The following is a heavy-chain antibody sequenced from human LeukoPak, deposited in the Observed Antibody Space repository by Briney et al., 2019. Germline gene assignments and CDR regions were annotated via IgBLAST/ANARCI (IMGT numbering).Heavy chain of an antibody. CDR2: IHDTGST. J-gene: IGHJ4*02. CDR3: ARVLRGANLDY. D-gene: IGHD2-15*01. CDR1: GGSISSSHW. V-gene: IGHV4-4*02. Sequence: SETLSLTCTVSGGSISSSHWWTWVRQPPGKGLEWIGEIHDTGSTNYNPSLKSRITISVDKSNNYFSLKLTSVTAADTAVYYCARVLRGANLDYWGQGTLVTVSS.